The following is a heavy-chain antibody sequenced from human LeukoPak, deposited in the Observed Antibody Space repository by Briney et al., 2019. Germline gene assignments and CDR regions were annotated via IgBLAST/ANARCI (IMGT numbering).Heavy chain of an antibody. CDR1: GYTFTSYD. V-gene: IGHV1-8*01. CDR2: MNPNSGNT. Sequence: ASVKVSCKASGYTFTSYDINWVRQATGQGLEWMGWMNPNSGNTGHAQKFQGRVTMTRNTSISTAYMELSSLRSEDTAVYYCARGPAYCGGDCYSGWFDPWGQGTLVTVSS. J-gene: IGHJ5*02. D-gene: IGHD2-21*02. CDR3: ARGPAYCGGDCYSGWFDP.